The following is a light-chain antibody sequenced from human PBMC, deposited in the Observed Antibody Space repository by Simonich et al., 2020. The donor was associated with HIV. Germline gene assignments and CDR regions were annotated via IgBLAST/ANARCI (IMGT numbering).Light chain of an antibody. V-gene: IGKV3-15*01. CDR3: QQYNNWPPGT. J-gene: IGKJ1*01. Sequence: EIVMTQSPATLSVSPGERATLSCRASQSVSSNLAWYQQKLGQAPRLLIYGAATRATGIPARFSGSGSGTEFTLPISSLQSEDFAVYYCQQYNNWPPGTFGQGTKVEIK. CDR1: QSVSSN. CDR2: GAA.